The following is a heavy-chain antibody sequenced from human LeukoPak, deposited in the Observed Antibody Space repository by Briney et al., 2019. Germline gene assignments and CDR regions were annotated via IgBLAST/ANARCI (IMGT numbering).Heavy chain of an antibody. CDR2: INSDGSST. CDR1: GFTFSSYW. Sequence: PGGSLRLSCAASGFTFSSYWMHWVRQAPGKGLVWVSRINSDGSSTSYADSVKGRFTISRDNAKNTLYLQMNSLRAEDTAVYYCARRGYSYGHYYYYYYMDVWGKGTTVTVSS. CDR3: ARRGYSYGHYYYYYYMDV. J-gene: IGHJ6*03. V-gene: IGHV3-74*01. D-gene: IGHD5-18*01.